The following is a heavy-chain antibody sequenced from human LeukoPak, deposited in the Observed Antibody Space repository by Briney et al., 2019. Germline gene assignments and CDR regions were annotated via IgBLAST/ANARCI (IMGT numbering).Heavy chain of an antibody. CDR1: GYTFTGYY. D-gene: IGHD3-9*01. Sequence: ASVKVSCKASGYTFTGYYIHWVRQAPGQGLEWMGWINPNSGGTNYAQKFQGRVTMTRDTSISTAYMELSRLRSDDTAVYYCARDPDIRYFDWLLDGYGWFDPWGQGTLVTVSS. CDR3: ARDPDIRYFDWLLDGYGWFDP. J-gene: IGHJ5*02. CDR2: INPNSGGT. V-gene: IGHV1-2*02.